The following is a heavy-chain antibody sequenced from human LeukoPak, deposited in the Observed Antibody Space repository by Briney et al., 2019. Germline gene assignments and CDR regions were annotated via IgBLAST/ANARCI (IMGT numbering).Heavy chain of an antibody. V-gene: IGHV3-66*01. CDR1: GLFVSSNY. CDR3: ARRISTSWYED. D-gene: IGHD6-13*01. CDR2: IYPSGNT. J-gene: IGHJ6*02. Sequence: PGGSLTLSCVASGLFVSSNYLSWVRQAPGKGLEWVSVIYPSGNTYYGDSVRGRFTISRDNSKNTVYLQMNSLRAEDTAVYYCARRISTSWYEDWGQGTTVIVSS.